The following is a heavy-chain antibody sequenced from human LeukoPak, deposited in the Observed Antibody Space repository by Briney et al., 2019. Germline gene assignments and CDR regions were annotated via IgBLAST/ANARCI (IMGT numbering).Heavy chain of an antibody. CDR1: GYTFTSYD. D-gene: IGHD5-24*01. CDR2: MNPNSGNT. CDR3: ARGLGKRWLQFGGFDY. J-gene: IGHJ4*02. Sequence: ASVKVSCKASGYTFTSYDINWVRPATGQGLEWMGWMNPNSGNTGYAQKFQGRVTITRNTSISTAYMELSSLRSEDTAVYYCARGLGKRWLQFGGFDYWGQGTLVTVSS. V-gene: IGHV1-8*03.